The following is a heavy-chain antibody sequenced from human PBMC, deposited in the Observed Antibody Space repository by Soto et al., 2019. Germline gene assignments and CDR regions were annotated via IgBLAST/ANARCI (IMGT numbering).Heavy chain of an antibody. CDR1: GFIFSTCE. D-gene: IGHD7-27*01. J-gene: IGHJ4*02. V-gene: IGHV3-48*03. CDR2: ISSSGSSI. CDR3: ARDHISGGKYFDY. Sequence: GSLIRSCAAYGFIFSTCEVHWVRQAPGKGLEWVSYISSSGSSIYYADSVKGRFTISRDNTRNSLYLQMNSLRAEDTAVYYCARDHISGGKYFDYWGQGTLVTVSS.